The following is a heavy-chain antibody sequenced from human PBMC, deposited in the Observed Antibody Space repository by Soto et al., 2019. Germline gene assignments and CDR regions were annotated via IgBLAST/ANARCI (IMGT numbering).Heavy chain of an antibody. D-gene: IGHD5-12*01. V-gene: IGHV4-30-4*01. CDR2: IYYSGST. Sequence: SETLSLTCAVSGGSITTGDYYWSWIRQPPGKGLEWIGYIYYSGSTYYNPSLKTRITISVDTSKNQFSLKLSSVTAADTAVYYCARGSSDIVATVLDSWGQGTLVTVSS. J-gene: IGHJ4*02. CDR3: ARGSSDIVATVLDS. CDR1: GGSITTGDYY.